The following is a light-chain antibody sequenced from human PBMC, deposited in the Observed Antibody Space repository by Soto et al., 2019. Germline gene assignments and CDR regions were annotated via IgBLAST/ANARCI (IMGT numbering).Light chain of an antibody. J-gene: IGLJ1*01. CDR2: EGS. CDR3: SSYTSSSTFYV. CDR1: SGDFGSYNL. V-gene: IGLV2-14*02. Sequence: QSALTQPASVSGSPGQSITISCTGSSGDFGSYNLVSWYQQHPVKAPKVILYEGSKRPSGVSNRFSGSKSGNTASLTISGLQAEDEADYYCSSYTSSSTFYVFGTGTKVTVL.